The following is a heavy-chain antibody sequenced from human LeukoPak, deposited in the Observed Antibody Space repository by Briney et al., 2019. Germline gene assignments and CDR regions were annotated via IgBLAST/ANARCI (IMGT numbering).Heavy chain of an antibody. V-gene: IGHV1-58*02. D-gene: IGHD3-3*01. J-gene: IGHJ4*02. CDR1: GFTFTSSA. CDR2: IVVGSGNT. CDR3: AAIVDFWSGYSSDY. Sequence: SVKVSCKASGFTFTSSAMQWVRQARGQRLEWIGWIVVGSGNTNYAQKFQERVTITRDMSTSTAYMELSSLRSEDTAVYYCAAIVDFWSGYSSDYWGQGTLVTVSS.